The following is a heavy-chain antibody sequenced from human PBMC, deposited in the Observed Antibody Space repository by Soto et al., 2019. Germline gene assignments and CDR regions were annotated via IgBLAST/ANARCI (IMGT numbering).Heavy chain of an antibody. CDR3: ARDPLPATARYYHVMDV. J-gene: IGHJ6*02. Sequence: QVQLQESGPGLVKPSETLCLTCTVSGGSVSSNNYYWSWIRQPPGKGLEWIGYIYYSGSTKYNPSLKSRVTISVDTSKNQFSLKLSSVTAADTAVYYCARDPLPATARYYHVMDVWGQGTTVTVSS. CDR2: IYYSGST. V-gene: IGHV4-61*01. CDR1: GGSVSSNNYY. D-gene: IGHD1-1*01.